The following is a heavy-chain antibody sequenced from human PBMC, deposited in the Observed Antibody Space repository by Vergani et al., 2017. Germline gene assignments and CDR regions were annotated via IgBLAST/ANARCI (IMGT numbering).Heavy chain of an antibody. CDR1: GYTFSNYY. Sequence: QVQVVQSGAEVKKSGASVKVSCKTSGYTFSNYYMHWVRQAPGQRLEWMVIINPSGGHTNYAQKFQGRVTMTKDTSTSTVYMGLSSLRSEDTAIYYCARGHYGILTCFRYLGQGTLVTVSA. D-gene: IGHD3-9*01. V-gene: IGHV1-46*03. CDR2: INPSGGHT. CDR3: ARGHYGILTCFRY. J-gene: IGHJ4*02.